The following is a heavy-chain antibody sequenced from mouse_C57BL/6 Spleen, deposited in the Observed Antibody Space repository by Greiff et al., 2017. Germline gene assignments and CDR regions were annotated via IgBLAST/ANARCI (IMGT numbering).Heavy chain of an antibody. CDR3: ARKGYYDYDFPFDY. J-gene: IGHJ2*01. D-gene: IGHD2-4*01. Sequence: QVQLQQPGTELVKPGASVKLSCKASGYTFTSYWMHWVKQRPGQGLEWIGNINPSNGGTNYNEKFKSKATLTVDKSSSTAYMQLSSLTSVDSAVYYCARKGYYDYDFPFDYWGQGTTLTVSS. V-gene: IGHV1-53*01. CDR2: INPSNGGT. CDR1: GYTFTSYW.